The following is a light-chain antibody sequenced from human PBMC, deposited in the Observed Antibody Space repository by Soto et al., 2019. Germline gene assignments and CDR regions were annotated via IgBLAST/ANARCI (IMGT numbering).Light chain of an antibody. CDR1: QSVSSY. CDR3: HQRSNWPQT. Sequence: EIVLTQSPATLSLSPGERATLSCRASQSVSSYLAWYQQKPGQAPRLLIYDASNRATGIPARFSGSGSGTDLTLTISSLEPKDSAVYYCHQRSNWPQTFGQGTKVDSK. CDR2: DAS. J-gene: IGKJ1*01. V-gene: IGKV3-11*01.